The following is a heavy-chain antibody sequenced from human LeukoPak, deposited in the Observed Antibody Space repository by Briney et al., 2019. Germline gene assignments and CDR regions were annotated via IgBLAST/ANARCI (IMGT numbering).Heavy chain of an antibody. CDR3: AAVYDDSSGYPVDY. CDR2: IVVGSGNT. J-gene: IGHJ4*02. V-gene: IGHV1-58*02. Sequence: GTSVKVSCKASGFTFTSSAMQWVRQARGQRLEWIGWIVVGSGNTNYAQKFQERVTITRDMSTSTVYMELSSLRSEDTAVYYCAAVYDDSSGYPVDYWGQGTLVTVSS. CDR1: GFTFTSSA. D-gene: IGHD3-22*01.